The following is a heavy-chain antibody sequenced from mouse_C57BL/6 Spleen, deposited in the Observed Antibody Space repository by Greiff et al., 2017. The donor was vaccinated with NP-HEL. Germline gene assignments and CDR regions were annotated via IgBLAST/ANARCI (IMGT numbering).Heavy chain of an antibody. CDR3: TREEILDDYEYFDV. V-gene: IGHV1-5*01. CDR2: IYPGNSDT. D-gene: IGHD2-4*01. CDR1: GYTFTSYW. J-gene: IGHJ1*03. Sequence: DVKLVESGTVLARPGASVKMSCKTSGYTFTSYWMHWVKQRPGQGLEWIGAIYPGNSDTSYNQKFKGKAKLTAVTSASTAYMELSSLTNEDSAVYYCTREEILDDYEYFDVWGTGTTVTVSS.